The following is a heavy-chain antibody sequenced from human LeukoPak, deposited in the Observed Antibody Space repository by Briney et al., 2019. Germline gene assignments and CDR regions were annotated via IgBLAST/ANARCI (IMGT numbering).Heavy chain of an antibody. V-gene: IGHV3-9*01. CDR1: GFTFDDYA. CDR3: AKDYGVSVEYDAFDI. CDR2: ISWNSGSI. D-gene: IGHD5/OR15-5a*01. Sequence: QPGRSLRLSCAASGFTFDDYAMHWVRQAPGKGLEWVSGISWNSGSIGYADSVKGRFTISRDNAKNSLYLQMNSLRAEDTALYYCAKDYGVSVEYDAFDIWGQGTMVTVSS. J-gene: IGHJ3*02.